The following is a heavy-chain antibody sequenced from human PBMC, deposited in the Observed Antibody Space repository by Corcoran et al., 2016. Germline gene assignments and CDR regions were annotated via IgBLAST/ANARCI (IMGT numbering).Heavy chain of an antibody. CDR2: INPSGGST. V-gene: IGHV1-46*01. CDR1: GYTFTSYY. J-gene: IGHJ4*02. D-gene: IGHD7-27*01. CDR3: ARERVPWGRGASGGDIDY. Sequence: QVQLVQSGAEVKKPGASVKVSCKASGYTFTSYYMHWVRQAPGQGLEWMGIINPSGGSTSYAQKFQGRVTMTRDTSTSTVYMELSRLRSEDTAVYYCARERVPWGRGASGGDIDYWGQGTLVTVSS.